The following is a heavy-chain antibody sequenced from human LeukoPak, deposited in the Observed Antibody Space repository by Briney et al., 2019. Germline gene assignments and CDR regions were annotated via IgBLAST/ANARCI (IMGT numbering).Heavy chain of an antibody. Sequence: SVKVSCKASGGTFSNYAISWVRQAPGQGLEWMGGILPITATSNYAQKFQGRVSFTADESTSTAYMELSSLRSEDTAVYYCARVGRTYYYGSGSYGLGYWGQGTLVTVSS. V-gene: IGHV1-69*01. CDR3: ARVGRTYYYGSGSYGLGY. CDR1: GGTFSNYA. D-gene: IGHD3-10*01. J-gene: IGHJ4*02. CDR2: ILPITATS.